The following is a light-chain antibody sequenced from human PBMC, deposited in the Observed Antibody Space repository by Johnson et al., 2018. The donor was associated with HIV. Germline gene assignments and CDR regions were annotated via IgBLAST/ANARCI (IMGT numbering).Light chain of an antibody. CDR1: SSNIGNNY. V-gene: IGLV1-51*01. Sequence: QSVLTQPPSVSAAPGQKVTISCSGSSSNIGNNYVSWYQQLPGTAPKLLIYDNNKRPSGIPDRFYGSKSGTSATLGITGLQTGDEADYYCGTWDTSLSARYVFGSGTKVTVL. CDR3: GTWDTSLSARYV. J-gene: IGLJ1*01. CDR2: DNN.